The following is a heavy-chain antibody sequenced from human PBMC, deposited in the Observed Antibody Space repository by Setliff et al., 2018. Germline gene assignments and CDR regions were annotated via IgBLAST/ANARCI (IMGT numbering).Heavy chain of an antibody. D-gene: IGHD1-7*01. CDR2: INHSGST. CDR1: GGSFSGYY. CDR3: AKYPSNSVYNYFDP. Sequence: PSETLSLTCAVYGGSFSGYYWSWIRQPPGKGLEWIGEINHSGSTNYNPSLKSRVTISVDTSKNQFSLKLSSVTAADTAIYYCAKYPSNSVYNYFDPWGQGTLVTVSS. J-gene: IGHJ5*02. V-gene: IGHV4-34*01.